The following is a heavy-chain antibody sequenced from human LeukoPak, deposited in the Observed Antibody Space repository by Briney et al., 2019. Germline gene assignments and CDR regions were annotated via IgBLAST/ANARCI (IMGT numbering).Heavy chain of an antibody. D-gene: IGHD6-19*01. J-gene: IGHJ5*02. CDR3: ARADSSGWYRMKGFDP. Sequence: PGGSLRLSCAASGFTFSSYWMSWVRQAPGKGLEGVANIKQDGSEKYYVDSVKGRFTISRDNAKNSLYLQMNSLRAEDTAVYYCARADSSGWYRMKGFDPWGQGTLVTVSS. CDR2: IKQDGSEK. CDR1: GFTFSSYW. V-gene: IGHV3-7*01.